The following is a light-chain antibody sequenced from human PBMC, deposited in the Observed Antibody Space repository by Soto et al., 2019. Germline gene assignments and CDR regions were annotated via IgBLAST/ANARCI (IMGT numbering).Light chain of an antibody. CDR1: QSIISY. J-gene: IGKJ1*01. V-gene: IGKV1-39*01. Sequence: DIQMTLSPSSLSASVGDRVTITCRASQSIISYLNWYQQKPGKAPKLLIYAASSFQSGVPSRFTVSGSGSEFTLTIRTLQPEAFATYYCQQSYSTPPTFGQGTKVDIK. CDR2: AAS. CDR3: QQSYSTPPT.